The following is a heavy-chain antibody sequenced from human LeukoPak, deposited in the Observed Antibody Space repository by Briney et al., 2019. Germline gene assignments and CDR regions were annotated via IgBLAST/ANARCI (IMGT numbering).Heavy chain of an antibody. CDR1: GYTFSSYW. V-gene: IGHV3-74*01. J-gene: IGHJ4*02. CDR2: IDTDGRNT. D-gene: IGHD3-10*01. Sequence: GGSLRLSCAASGYTFSSYWMHWVRQVPGQGLVWVSRIDTDGRNTDYADSVRGRFTIYRDNVQNTLYLQMNSLTAEDTAVYYCARDVAGARSYWGQGAVVSVS. CDR3: ARDVAGARSY.